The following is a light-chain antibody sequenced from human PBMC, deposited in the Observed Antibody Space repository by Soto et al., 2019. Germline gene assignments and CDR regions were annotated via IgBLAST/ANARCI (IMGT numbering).Light chain of an antibody. CDR3: SSYTTSSTRV. J-gene: IGLJ1*01. V-gene: IGLV2-14*03. Sequence: QSALTQPASVSGSPGQSITISCTGTSSDVGAYNYVSWYQQYPGRAPKLMIYDVTNRPSGVSNRFSGSKSGNTASLTISGLQAEDAADYYCSSYTTSSTRVFGTGTKVTVL. CDR2: DVT. CDR1: SSDVGAYNY.